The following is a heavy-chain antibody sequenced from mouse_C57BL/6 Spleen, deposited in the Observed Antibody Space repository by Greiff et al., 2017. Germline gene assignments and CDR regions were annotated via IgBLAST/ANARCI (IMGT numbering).Heavy chain of an antibody. Sequence: VHVKQSGPELVKPGASVKISCKASGYSFTDYNMNWVKQSNGKSLEWIGVINPNYGTTSYNQKFKGKATLTVDQSSSTAYMQLNSMASEDSAVYYCAIGKANYFDYWGQGTTLTVSS. J-gene: IGHJ2*01. CDR3: AIGKANYFDY. CDR2: INPNYGTT. V-gene: IGHV1-39*01. CDR1: GYSFTDYN. D-gene: IGHD3-3*01.